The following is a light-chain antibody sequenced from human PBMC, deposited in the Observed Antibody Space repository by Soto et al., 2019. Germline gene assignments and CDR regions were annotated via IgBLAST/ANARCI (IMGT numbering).Light chain of an antibody. CDR1: QIISSY. Sequence: DIQMTQSPSSLSASLGNRFTITCRASQIISSYLNWYQHKPGKAPKLLIYAASSLQSGVPSRFSCSGSGTDFTLTISSLQPEDFATYYCQQSYSTPITFGQGTRREIK. CDR3: QQSYSTPIT. J-gene: IGKJ5*01. V-gene: IGKV1-39*01. CDR2: AAS.